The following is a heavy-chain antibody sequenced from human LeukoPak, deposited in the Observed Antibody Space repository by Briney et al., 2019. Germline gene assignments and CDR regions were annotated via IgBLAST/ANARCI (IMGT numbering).Heavy chain of an antibody. V-gene: IGHV3-21*01. D-gene: IGHD6-19*01. CDR1: GFTFSSYS. J-gene: IGHJ4*02. Sequence: GGSLRLSCAASGFTFSSYSMNWVRQAPGKGLEWVSSISSGSSYIYYADSVKGRFTISRDNAKNSLYLQMNSLRAEDTAVYYCARDSNIAVAGTGDYWGQGTLVTVSS. CDR3: ARDSNIAVAGTGDY. CDR2: ISSGSSYI.